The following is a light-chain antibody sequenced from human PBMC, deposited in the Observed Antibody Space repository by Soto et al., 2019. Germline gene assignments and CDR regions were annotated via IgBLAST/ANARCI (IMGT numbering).Light chain of an antibody. J-gene: IGKJ5*01. CDR1: HSVTSNY. CDR3: QQYAYSRIT. Sequence: DIVLTQSPGTLSLSPGERATLSCRASHSVTSNYLAWYQHKPGQAPRLLIYGASSRATGIPDRFIGSGSGTDFTLTISRLEAEDVAVFYCQQYAYSRITFGQGTRLEI. V-gene: IGKV3-20*01. CDR2: GAS.